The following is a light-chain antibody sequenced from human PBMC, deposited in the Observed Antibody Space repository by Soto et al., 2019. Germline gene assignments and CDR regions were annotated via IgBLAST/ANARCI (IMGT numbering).Light chain of an antibody. Sequence: QSVLTQPASVSGSPGQSITISCTGTSSDIGGYDYVSWYQQHPGKAPKLMIYEVSNRPLGVSDRFSGSKSGTTASLTISGLQAEDEADYYCNSYTSRNTPVFGTGTKVTVL. CDR3: NSYTSRNTPV. J-gene: IGLJ1*01. CDR2: EVS. CDR1: SSDIGGYDY. V-gene: IGLV2-14*01.